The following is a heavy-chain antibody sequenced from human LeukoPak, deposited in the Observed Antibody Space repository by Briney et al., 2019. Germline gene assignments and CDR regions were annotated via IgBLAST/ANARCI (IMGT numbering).Heavy chain of an antibody. CDR2: ISSSGSTI. Sequence: PGGSLRLSCAASGFTFSDYYMSWIRQAPGKGLEWVSYISSSGSTIYYADSVKGRFTISRDNAKNSLYLQMNSLRAEDTAVYYCARVRITMVRGVIAAYYYYMDVWGKGTTVTVSS. CDR3: ARVRITMVRGVIAAYYYYMDV. V-gene: IGHV3-11*04. D-gene: IGHD3-10*01. J-gene: IGHJ6*03. CDR1: GFTFSDYY.